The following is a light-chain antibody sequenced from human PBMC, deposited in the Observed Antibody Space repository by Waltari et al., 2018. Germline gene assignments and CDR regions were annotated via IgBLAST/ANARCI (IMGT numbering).Light chain of an antibody. V-gene: IGKV3-15*01. J-gene: IGKJ4*01. CDR1: QSVRSN. CDR3: QQYNNWPPLT. Sequence: TLSVSPGERATLSCRASQSVRSNLAWYQQKPGQAPGLLIYGASTRATGIPARFSGSGSGTEFTLTISSLQSEDFAVYYCQQYNNWPPLTFGGGTKVEIK. CDR2: GAS.